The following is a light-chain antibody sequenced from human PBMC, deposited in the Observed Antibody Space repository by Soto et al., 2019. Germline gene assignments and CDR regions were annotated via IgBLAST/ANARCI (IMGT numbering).Light chain of an antibody. J-gene: IGLJ3*02. V-gene: IGLV2-23*01. CDR1: SSDVGSY. CDR3: CPFAGSSTYTWV. Sequence: QSVLTQPASVSGSPGQSITISCTGTSSDVGSYVSWYQQHPGKAPKLIIYEGNERPSGVSNRFSGSKSANTASLTISGLQAEDEGDYYCCPFAGSSTYTWVFGGGTQLTVL. CDR2: EGN.